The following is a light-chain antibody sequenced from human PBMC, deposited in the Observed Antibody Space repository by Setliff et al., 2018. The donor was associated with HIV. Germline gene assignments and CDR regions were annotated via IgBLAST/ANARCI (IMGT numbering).Light chain of an antibody. CDR3: SSYTGTSTLV. V-gene: IGLV2-14*01. CDR2: EVS. CDR1: SSDVGGYNY. Sequence: GSPGQSITISCTGTSSDVGGYNYVSWYQQHPGKAPKLMICEVSNRPSGVSNRFSGSKSGNTASLTISGLQAEDEAGYYCSSYTGTSTLVFGTGTKVTVL. J-gene: IGLJ1*01.